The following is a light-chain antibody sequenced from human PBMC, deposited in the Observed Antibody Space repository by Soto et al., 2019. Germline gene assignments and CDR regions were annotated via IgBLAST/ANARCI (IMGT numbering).Light chain of an antibody. CDR1: HTSRTF. Sequence: IHITQNTCSLPPSVGDRVTVTCRSSHTSRTFFHCSQQKPGQAPNLLLYDASSLQSGVTSRLRGSGSGTDFTLTISSLQPEDFRTYYSQQTYSTFVSFGGGTKVDNK. CDR3: QQTYSTFVS. J-gene: IGKJ4*01. V-gene: IGKV1-39*01. CDR2: DAS.